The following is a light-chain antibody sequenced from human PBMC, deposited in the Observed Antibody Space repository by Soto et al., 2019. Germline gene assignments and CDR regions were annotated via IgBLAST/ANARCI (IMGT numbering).Light chain of an antibody. Sequence: QSVLTQPPSASGTPGQRVIISCSGSSSNIGGHTLNWYQHLPGTAPKLLIYIDNQRPSGIPDRFSGSRSGTSASLAISCLQYEDEAHDYCAAWDDSLNGVVFGGGTKVTVL. V-gene: IGLV1-44*01. J-gene: IGLJ2*01. CDR3: AAWDDSLNGVV. CDR1: SSNIGGHT. CDR2: IDN.